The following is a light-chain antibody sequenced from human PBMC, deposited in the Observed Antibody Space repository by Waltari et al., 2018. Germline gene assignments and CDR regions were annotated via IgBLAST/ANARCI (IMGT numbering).Light chain of an antibody. CDR2: KAS. V-gene: IGKV1-5*03. Sequence: DIQMTQSPSTMSASVGDGVTITCRASPSISIWLAWYQQKPGKAPKLLIYKASSLESGVPSRFSGSGSGTEFALTISSLQPDDFATYFCQQYNTLSPWTFGQGTKVEIK. CDR1: PSISIW. CDR3: QQYNTLSPWT. J-gene: IGKJ1*01.